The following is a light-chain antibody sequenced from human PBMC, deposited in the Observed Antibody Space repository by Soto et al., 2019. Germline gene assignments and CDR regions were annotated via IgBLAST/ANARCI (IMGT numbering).Light chain of an antibody. CDR3: QQSYSTPPT. J-gene: IGKJ1*01. Sequence: DIQMTQSPSSLSASVGDRVTITCRARQSISSYLDWYQQKPRKAPKLLIYAASSLQSGVPSRLSGSGSGTDFTLTISSLQPEDFATYYWQQSYSTPPTCGQGTKVEIK. CDR2: AAS. CDR1: QSISSY. V-gene: IGKV1-39*01.